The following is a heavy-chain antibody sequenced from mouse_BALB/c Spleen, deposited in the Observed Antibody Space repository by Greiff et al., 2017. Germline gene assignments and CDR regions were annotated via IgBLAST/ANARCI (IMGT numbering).Heavy chain of an antibody. CDR2: ISSGGSYT. V-gene: IGHV5-6*01. CDR1: GFTFSSYG. D-gene: IGHD2-1*01. J-gene: IGHJ2*01. Sequence: EVQLVESGGDLVKPGGSLKLSCAASGFTFSSYGMSWVRQTPDKRLEWVATISSGGSYTYYPDSVKGRFTISRDNAKNTLYLQMSSLKSEDTAMYYCARLDGNYFDYWGQGTTLTVSS. CDR3: ARLDGNYFDY.